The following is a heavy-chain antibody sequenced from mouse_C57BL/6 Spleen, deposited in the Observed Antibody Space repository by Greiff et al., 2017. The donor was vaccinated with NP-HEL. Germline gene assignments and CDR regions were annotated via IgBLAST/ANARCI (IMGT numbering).Heavy chain of an antibody. J-gene: IGHJ1*03. V-gene: IGHV5-9-1*02. CDR1: GFTFSSYA. D-gene: IGHD1-1*01. Sequence: EVQRVESGEGLVKPGGSLKLSCAASGFTFSSYAMSWVRQTPEKRLEWVAYISSGGDYIYYADTVKGRFTISRDNARNTLYLQMSSLKSEDTAMYYCTRGGNYYGSYWYFDVWGTGTTVTVSS. CDR2: ISSGGDYI. CDR3: TRGGNYYGSYWYFDV.